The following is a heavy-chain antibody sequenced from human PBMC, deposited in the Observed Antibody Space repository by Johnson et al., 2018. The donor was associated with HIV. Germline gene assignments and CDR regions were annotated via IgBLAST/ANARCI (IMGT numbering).Heavy chain of an antibody. CDR1: GFTFSSYD. CDR3: ARDRGYWDAFDI. D-gene: IGHD3-22*01. J-gene: IGHJ3*02. Sequence: VQLVESGGGLVQPGGSLRLSCAASGFTFSSYDMHWVRQATGKGLEWVSAISESGGSTYSADSVKGRFTISRDNSKNTLYLQMNSLRAEDTAVYYCARDRGYWDAFDIWGQGTMVTVSS. V-gene: IGHV3-23*04. CDR2: ISESGGST.